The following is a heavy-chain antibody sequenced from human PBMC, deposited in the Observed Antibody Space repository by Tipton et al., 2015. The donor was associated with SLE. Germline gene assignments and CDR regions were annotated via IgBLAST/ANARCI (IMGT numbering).Heavy chain of an antibody. CDR3: AKDRDVVVPADGMDV. J-gene: IGHJ6*02. CDR1: GFTFSSYA. CDR2: ISYDGSNK. Sequence: SLRLSCAASGFTFSSYAMHWVRQAPGKGLEWVAVISYDGSNKYYADSVKGRFTISRDNSKNTLYLQMNSLRAEDTAVYYCAKDRDVVVPADGMDVWGQGTTVTVSS. D-gene: IGHD2-2*01. V-gene: IGHV3-30-3*01.